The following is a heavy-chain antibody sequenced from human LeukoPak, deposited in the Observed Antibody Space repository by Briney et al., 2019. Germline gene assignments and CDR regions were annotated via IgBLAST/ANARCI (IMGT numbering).Heavy chain of an antibody. V-gene: IGHV7-4-1*02. D-gene: IGHD5-18*01. CDR1: GYTFTTYA. CDR3: AREVAIGRAAMEGLH. J-gene: IGHJ4*02. CDR2: INTKTGNP. Sequence: ASVKVSCKASGYTFTTYAMNWVRQAPGQGLEWMGWINTKTGNPAYAQGFTGRFVFPLDASVSTAYLQISSLKADDTAVYYCAREVAIGRAAMEGLHWGQGTLVTVSS.